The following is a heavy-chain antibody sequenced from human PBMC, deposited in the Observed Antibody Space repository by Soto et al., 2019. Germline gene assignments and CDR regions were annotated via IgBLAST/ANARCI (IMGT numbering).Heavy chain of an antibody. CDR3: TTEAGDGSGSYYSFGVHYYYYGMDV. J-gene: IGHJ6*02. V-gene: IGHV3-15*01. CDR2: IKSKTDGGTT. CDR1: GFIFSSYA. Sequence: PGGSLRLSCAASGFIFSSYAMSWVRQAPGKGLEWVGRIKSKTDGGTTDYAAPVKGRFTISRDDSKNTLYLQMNSLKTEDTAVYYCTTEAGDGSGSYYSFGVHYYYYGMDVWGQGTTVTVSS. D-gene: IGHD3-10*01.